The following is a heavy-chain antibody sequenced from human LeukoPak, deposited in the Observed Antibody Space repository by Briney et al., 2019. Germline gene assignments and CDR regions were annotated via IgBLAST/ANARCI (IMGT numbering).Heavy chain of an antibody. Sequence: SETLSLTCTVSGGSISSGGYYWSWIRQHPGKGLEWIGYIYYSGSTYYNPSLKSRVTISVDTSKNQFSLKLSSVTAADTAVYYRARGPYNWNYGAYFDYWGQGTLVTVSS. V-gene: IGHV4-31*03. J-gene: IGHJ4*02. CDR3: ARGPYNWNYGAYFDY. CDR1: GGSISSGGYY. CDR2: IYYSGST. D-gene: IGHD1-7*01.